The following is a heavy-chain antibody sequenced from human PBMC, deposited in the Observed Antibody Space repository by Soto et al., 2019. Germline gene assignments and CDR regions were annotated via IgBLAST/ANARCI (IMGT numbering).Heavy chain of an antibody. D-gene: IGHD3-16*02. J-gene: IGHJ6*02. CDR3: ARSRGGDYVWGSYRPPDLDYYGMDV. V-gene: IGHV1-69*01. CDR1: GGTFSSYA. Sequence: VKVSCKASGGTFSSYAISWVRQAPGQGLEWMGGIIPIFGTANYAQKFQGRVTITADESTSTAYMELSSLRSEDTAVYYCARSRGGDYVWGSYRPPDLDYYGMDVWGQGTTVTVSS. CDR2: IIPIFGTA.